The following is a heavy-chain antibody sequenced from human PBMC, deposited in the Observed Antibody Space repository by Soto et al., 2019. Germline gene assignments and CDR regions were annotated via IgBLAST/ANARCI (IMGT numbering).Heavy chain of an antibody. CDR2: IYYRGNA. CDR3: ARLEGLATISCDFDF. CDR1: DDSINSDKYY. D-gene: IGHD1-1*01. J-gene: IGHJ4*02. Sequence: PSETLSLTCSVSDDSINSDKYYWGWIRQPPGKGLEWIGSIYYRGNAYYNPSLQTRVTISLDKSKSQFSLKLNSVTAADSAVYFCARLEGLATISCDFDFWDPGALVTVSS. V-gene: IGHV4-39*01.